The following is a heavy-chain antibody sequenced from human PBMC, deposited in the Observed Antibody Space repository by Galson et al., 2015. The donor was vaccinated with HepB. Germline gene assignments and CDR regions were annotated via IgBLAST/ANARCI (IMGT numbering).Heavy chain of an antibody. Sequence: SLRLSCAASGFTFSSYAMSWVRQAPGKGLEWVSAISDSGGSTYYADSVKGRFTISRDNSKNTLYLQMNSLRAEDTAVYYCAKDRLWFGELSPLDYWGQGTLVTVSS. CDR1: GFTFSSYA. D-gene: IGHD3-10*01. CDR3: AKDRLWFGELSPLDY. V-gene: IGHV3-23*01. CDR2: ISDSGGST. J-gene: IGHJ4*02.